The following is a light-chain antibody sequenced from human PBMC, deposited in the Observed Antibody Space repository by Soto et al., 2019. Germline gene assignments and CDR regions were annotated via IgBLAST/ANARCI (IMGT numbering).Light chain of an antibody. Sequence: QSALTQPASVSGSPGQSITISCTGTSRDVGSYNLVSWYQQHPGKAPKLILSEVSKRPSGISDRFSGSKSGSTASLTISGLQPEDEADYYCCSYAGTGTYTVFGGGTQLTVL. CDR1: SRDVGSYNL. J-gene: IGLJ7*01. CDR3: CSYAGTGTYTV. CDR2: EVS. V-gene: IGLV2-23*02.